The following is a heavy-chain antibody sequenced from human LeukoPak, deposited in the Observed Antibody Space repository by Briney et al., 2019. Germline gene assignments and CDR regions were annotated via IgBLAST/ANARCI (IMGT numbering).Heavy chain of an antibody. CDR2: IRSKPNSYAT. D-gene: IGHD4-17*01. Sequence: GGSLRLSCAASGFTFSGSAMHWVRQASGKGLEGVGRIRSKPNSYATAYAASVKGNVTIPRDDSKNTAYLQMNSLKTEDTAVYYCTRHADYGDGDFDYWGQGTLATVSS. J-gene: IGHJ4*02. CDR3: TRHADYGDGDFDY. V-gene: IGHV3-73*01. CDR1: GFTFSGSA.